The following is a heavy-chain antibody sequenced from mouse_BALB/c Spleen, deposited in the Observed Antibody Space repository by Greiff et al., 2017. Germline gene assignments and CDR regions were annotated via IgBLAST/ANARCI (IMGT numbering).Heavy chain of an antibody. CDR2: INPSSGYT. D-gene: IGHD2-1*01. CDR1: GYTFTSYT. J-gene: IGHJ2*01. CDR3: ARGDPFYYLDY. V-gene: IGHV1-4*01. Sequence: VQRVESGAELARPGASVKMSCKASGYTFTSYTMHWVKQRPGQGLEWIGYINPSSGYTNYNQKFKDKATLTADKSSSTAYMQLSSLTSEDSAVYYCARGDPFYYLDYWGQGTTLTVSS.